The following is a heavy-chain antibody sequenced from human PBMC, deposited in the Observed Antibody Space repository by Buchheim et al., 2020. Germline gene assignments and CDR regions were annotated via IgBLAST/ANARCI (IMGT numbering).Heavy chain of an antibody. CDR2: ISYDGSTK. D-gene: IGHD4-11*01. CDR1: GFTFSSYG. Sequence: QVQLVESGGGVVQPGRSLRLSCAASGFTFSSYGMHWVRQAPGKGLEWVVVISYDGSTKYYADSVKVRFTISRDHSKNQLYLQMNSLRAEDTAVYYCAKDNYRYYYYYGMDVWGQGTT. V-gene: IGHV3-30*18. J-gene: IGHJ6*02. CDR3: AKDNYRYYYYYGMDV.